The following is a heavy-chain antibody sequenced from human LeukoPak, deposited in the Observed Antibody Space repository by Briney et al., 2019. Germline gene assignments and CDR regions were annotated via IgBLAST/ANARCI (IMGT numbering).Heavy chain of an antibody. Sequence: PGGSLRLSCAASGFTFSSYGMSWVRQAPGKGLEWVSAISGSGGSTYYADSVKGRFTISRDNSKNTLYLQMNSLRAEDTAVYYCAKDGSRQWLTSWDYWGQGTLVTVSS. V-gene: IGHV3-23*01. D-gene: IGHD6-19*01. CDR2: ISGSGGST. CDR3: AKDGSRQWLTSWDY. J-gene: IGHJ4*02. CDR1: GFTFSSYG.